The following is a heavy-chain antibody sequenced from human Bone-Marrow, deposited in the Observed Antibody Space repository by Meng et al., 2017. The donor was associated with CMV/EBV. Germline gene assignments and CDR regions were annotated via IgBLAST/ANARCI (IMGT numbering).Heavy chain of an antibody. V-gene: IGHV3-15*01. CDR3: TTTNY. J-gene: IGHJ4*02. CDR2: NKSKTDGGTT. CDR1: GFTFSNAW. Sequence: GESLKISCAASGFTFSNAWMSWVRQAPGKGLEWVGRNKSKTDGGTTDYAAPVKGRFTISRDDSKNTLYLQMNSLKTEDTAVYYCTTTNYWGQGTLVTVSS. D-gene: IGHD4-11*01.